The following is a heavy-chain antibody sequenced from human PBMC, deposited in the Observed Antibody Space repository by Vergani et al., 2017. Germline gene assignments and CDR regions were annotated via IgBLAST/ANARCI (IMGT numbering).Heavy chain of an antibody. J-gene: IGHJ3*02. CDR2: IIPIFGTA. D-gene: IGHD2-2*03. V-gene: IGHV1-69*14. CDR1: GGTFSSYA. Sequence: QVQLVQSGAEVKKPGSSVKVSCKASGGTFSSYAISWVRQAPGQGLEWMGRIIPIFGTANYAQKFQGRVTITADKSTSTAYMELSSLRSEDTAVYYCAREMLGIVVVPAAPRAFDIWGQGTMVTVSS. CDR3: AREMLGIVVVPAAPRAFDI.